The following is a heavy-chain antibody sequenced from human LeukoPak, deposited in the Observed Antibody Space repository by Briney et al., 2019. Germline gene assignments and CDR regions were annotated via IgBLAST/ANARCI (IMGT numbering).Heavy chain of an antibody. D-gene: IGHD6-13*01. CDR3: ARRAAARTMRAFDI. CDR2: IKQDGSEK. V-gene: IGHV3-7*01. Sequence: GGSLRLSCAASRFTFSSYWMCWVRQAPGKGLEWVANIKQDGSEKYYVDSVKGRFTISRDNAKNSLYLQMNSLRAEDTAVYYCARRAAARTMRAFDIWGQGTMVTVSS. CDR1: RFTFSSYW. J-gene: IGHJ3*02.